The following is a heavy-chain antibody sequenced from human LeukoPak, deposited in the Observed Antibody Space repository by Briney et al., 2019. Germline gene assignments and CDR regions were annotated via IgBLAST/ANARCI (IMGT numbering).Heavy chain of an antibody. V-gene: IGHV3-23*01. D-gene: IGHD3-10*01. CDR2: ISGSGGRT. J-gene: IGHJ4*02. Sequence: GGSLRLSCAAPGFTFSSYAMSWVRQAPGKGLEWVSAISGSGGRTYYADSVKGRFTISRDNSKNTLYLQMNSLRAEDTAVYYCALASMVQGVTFGYWGQGTLVTVSS. CDR3: ALASMVQGVTFGY. CDR1: GFTFSSYA.